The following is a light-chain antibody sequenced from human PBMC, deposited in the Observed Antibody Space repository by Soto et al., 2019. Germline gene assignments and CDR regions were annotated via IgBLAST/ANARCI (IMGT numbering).Light chain of an antibody. CDR1: SSNIGSNH. Sequence: QSVLTQPPSASGTPGQRVTISCSGSSSNIGSNHVYWYQQLQGTAPKLVIYSSNQRPSGVPDRLSGSTSGTSASLAISGLRSEDEADYYCAAWDDSLRGYVFGTGTKVTVL. CDR2: SSN. J-gene: IGLJ1*01. CDR3: AAWDDSLRGYV. V-gene: IGLV1-47*02.